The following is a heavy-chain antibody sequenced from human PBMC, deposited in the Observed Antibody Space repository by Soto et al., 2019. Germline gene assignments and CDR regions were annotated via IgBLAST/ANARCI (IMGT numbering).Heavy chain of an antibody. CDR1: GGSISSGDYY. V-gene: IGHV4-30-4*01. J-gene: IGHJ6*02. Sequence: PSETLSLTCTVSGGSISSGDYYWSWIRQPPGKGLEWIGYIYYSGSTYYNPSLKSRVTISVDTSKNQFSLKLSSVTAADTAVYYCARGGGITIFGVVPFNVGDVWGQGTTVTVYS. CDR2: IYYSGST. CDR3: ARGGGITIFGVVPFNVGDV. D-gene: IGHD3-3*01.